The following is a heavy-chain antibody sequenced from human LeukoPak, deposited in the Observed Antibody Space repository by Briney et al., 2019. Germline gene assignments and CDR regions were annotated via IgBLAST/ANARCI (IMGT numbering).Heavy chain of an antibody. CDR2: ISSSSSYI. D-gene: IGHD5-24*01. CDR1: GFTFSSYS. Sequence: GGSPRLSCAASGFTFSSYSMNWVRQAPGKGLEWASSISSSSSYIYYADSVKGRFTISRDNAKNSLYLQMNSLRAEDTAVYYCARARGTRESPFDYWGQGTLVTVSS. CDR3: ARARGTRESPFDY. V-gene: IGHV3-21*01. J-gene: IGHJ4*02.